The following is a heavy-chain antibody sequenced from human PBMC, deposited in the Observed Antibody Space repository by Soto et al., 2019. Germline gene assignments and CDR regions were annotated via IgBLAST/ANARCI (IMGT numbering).Heavy chain of an antibody. Sequence: EVQLVESGGGLVQPGGSLRLSCAASGFTVSSNYMSWVRQAPGKGLEWVSVIYSGGSTYYADSVKGRFTISRDNSKNTLYLQMNSLRAEDTAVYYCARGPVVVITYFDYWGHGTLVTVSS. CDR1: GFTVSSNY. CDR2: IYSGGST. J-gene: IGHJ4*01. V-gene: IGHV3-66*01. CDR3: ARGPVVVITYFDY. D-gene: IGHD3-22*01.